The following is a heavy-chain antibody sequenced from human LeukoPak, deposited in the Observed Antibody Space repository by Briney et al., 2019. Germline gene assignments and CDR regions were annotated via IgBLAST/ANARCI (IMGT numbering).Heavy chain of an antibody. Sequence: GGSLRLSCAASGXSFSDYHMSWVRQAPGKGLEWISFIHTSSTFTYYADSVKGRFTISRDDAKNSLFLQMNSLRADDTAVYYCARDMSAAERAMDVWGQGTTVTVSS. CDR1: GXSFSDYH. D-gene: IGHD2-2*01. CDR3: ARDMSAAERAMDV. V-gene: IGHV3-11*05. CDR2: IHTSSTFT. J-gene: IGHJ6*02.